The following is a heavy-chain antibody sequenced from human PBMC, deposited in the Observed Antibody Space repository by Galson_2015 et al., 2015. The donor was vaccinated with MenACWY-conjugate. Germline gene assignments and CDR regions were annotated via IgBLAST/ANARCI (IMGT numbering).Heavy chain of an antibody. V-gene: IGHV5-51*01. J-gene: IGHJ6*02. CDR1: RYSFTNYW. D-gene: IGHD1-26*01. Sequence: QSGAEVKKPGESLKISCTGSRYSFTNYWIGWVRQMPGRGLEWMGLIDPHNSNTRYSPSFQGQVTISADESISTAFLQWSSLKASDTAMYYCARHPPGGRGMDVWGRGTTVTVSS. CDR2: IDPHNSNT. CDR3: ARHPPGGRGMDV.